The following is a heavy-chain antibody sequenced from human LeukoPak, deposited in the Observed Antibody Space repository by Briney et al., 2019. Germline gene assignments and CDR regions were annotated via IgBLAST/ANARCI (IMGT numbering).Heavy chain of an antibody. J-gene: IGHJ6*03. Sequence: GGSLRLSCAASGFTFSSYSMNWVRQAPGKGLEWVSSISSSSSYIYYADSVKGRFTISRDNAKNSLYLQMNSLRAEDTAVYYCARDGIAVAGTDYYYYYYMDVWGKGTTVTVSS. CDR3: ARDGIAVAGTDYYYYYYMDV. V-gene: IGHV3-21*01. CDR2: ISSSSSYI. CDR1: GFTFSSYS. D-gene: IGHD6-19*01.